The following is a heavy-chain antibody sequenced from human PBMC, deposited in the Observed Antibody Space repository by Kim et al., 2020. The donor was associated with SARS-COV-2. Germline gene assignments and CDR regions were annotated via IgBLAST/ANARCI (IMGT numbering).Heavy chain of an antibody. CDR2: INWNGGNT. D-gene: IGHD3-10*01. CDR1: GFIFDDYG. Sequence: GGSLRLSCAAFGFIFDDYGMNWVRQVPGKGLEWVAGINWNGGNTGYADSVKGRFTISRDNAENTLYLQMNSLRPEDTALYHCSRPGSGSGPYCKVNGLDVWGQGTTVTVSS. V-gene: IGHV3-20*01. CDR3: SRPGSGSGPYCKVNGLDV. J-gene: IGHJ6*02.